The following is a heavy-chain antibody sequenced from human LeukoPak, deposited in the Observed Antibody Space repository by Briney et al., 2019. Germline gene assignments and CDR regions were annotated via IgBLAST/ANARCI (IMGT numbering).Heavy chain of an antibody. V-gene: IGHV4-38-2*02. CDR1: GYSISSGYY. D-gene: IGHD3-16*01. J-gene: IGHJ6*03. Sequence: SDTVSLTCTVSGYSISSGYYWGWTRQPPGKGLEWMGRIYHSGSTYYNPTLERRVTISEDTSKNRLSLKLSSVTAADTALFYCARCPRGWGYYYYYYIDVWGKGTTVTVSS. CDR2: IYHSGST. CDR3: ARCPRGWGYYYYYYIDV.